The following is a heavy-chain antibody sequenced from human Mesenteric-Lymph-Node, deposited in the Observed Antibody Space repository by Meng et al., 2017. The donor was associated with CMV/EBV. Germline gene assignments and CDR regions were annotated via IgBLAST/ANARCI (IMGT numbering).Heavy chain of an antibody. Sequence: SETLSLTCTVSGGSVSSGSYYWSWIRQPPGKGLEWIGYIYYSGSTNYNPSLKSRVTISVDTSKNQFSLKLSSVTAADTAVYYCARGGEGSGYDWLVYYYYGMDVWGQGTTVTVSS. CDR1: GGSVSSGSYY. V-gene: IGHV4-61*01. J-gene: IGHJ6*02. CDR3: ARGGEGSGYDWLVYYYYGMDV. CDR2: IYYSGST. D-gene: IGHD5-12*01.